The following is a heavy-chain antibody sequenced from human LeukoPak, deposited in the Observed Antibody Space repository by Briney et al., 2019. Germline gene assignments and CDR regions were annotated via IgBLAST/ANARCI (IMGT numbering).Heavy chain of an antibody. V-gene: IGHV3-30*18. CDR2: ISYDGSNK. CDR1: GFTFSSYG. Sequence: GGSLRLSCAASGFTFSSYGMRWVRQAPGKGLEWVAVISYDGSNKYYADSVKGRFTISRDNSKNTLYLQMNSLRAEDTAVYYCAKSRYCSSTSCYRNYYYYYGMDVWGQGTTVTVSS. D-gene: IGHD2-2*01. CDR3: AKSRYCSSTSCYRNYYYYYGMDV. J-gene: IGHJ6*02.